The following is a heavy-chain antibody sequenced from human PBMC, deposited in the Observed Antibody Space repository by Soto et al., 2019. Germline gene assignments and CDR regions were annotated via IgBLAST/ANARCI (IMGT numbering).Heavy chain of an antibody. CDR2: IIPLFGTT. D-gene: IGHD3-10*01. J-gene: IGHJ6*02. CDR1: GDTFKNCV. CDR3: AAELGFGKLSVV. V-gene: IGHV1-69*01. Sequence: QVQVVQSGVEVRRPGSSVKVSCKASGDTFKNCVISRVRQAPGQGLEWMGGIIPLFGTTDFAQRFQGRLTITTDESTTTAYMELTRLRSEDTATYYCAAELGFGKLSVVWGQGTTVIVS.